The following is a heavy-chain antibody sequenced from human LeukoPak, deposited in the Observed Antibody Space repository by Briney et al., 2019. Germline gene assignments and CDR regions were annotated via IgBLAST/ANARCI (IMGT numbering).Heavy chain of an antibody. CDR3: ARPPGRYYYGMDV. Sequence: RASVKVSRKASGGTFSSYAISWVRQAPGQGLEWMGGIIPIFGTANYAQKFQGRVTITADESTSTAYMELSSLRSEDTAVYYCARPPGRYYYGMDVWGQGTTVTVSS. CDR2: IIPIFGTA. J-gene: IGHJ6*02. V-gene: IGHV1-69*13. CDR1: GGTFSSYA. D-gene: IGHD1-26*01.